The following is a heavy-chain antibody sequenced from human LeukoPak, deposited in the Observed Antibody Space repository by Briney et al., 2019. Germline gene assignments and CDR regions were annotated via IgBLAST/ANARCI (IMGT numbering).Heavy chain of an antibody. Sequence: GGSLRLSCAASGFTFSSYGMHWVRQAPGKGLEWVAVISYDGSNKYYADSVKGRFTISRDNSKNTLYLQMNSLRAEDTAVYYCAAYYYDSSGYVGAFDIWAKGQWSPSLQ. CDR1: GFTFSSYG. V-gene: IGHV3-30*03. J-gene: IGHJ3*02. CDR3: AAYYYDSSGYVGAFDI. D-gene: IGHD3-22*01. CDR2: ISYDGSNK.